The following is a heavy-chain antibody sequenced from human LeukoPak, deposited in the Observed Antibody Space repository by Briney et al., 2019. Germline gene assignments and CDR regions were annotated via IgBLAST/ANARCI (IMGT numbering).Heavy chain of an antibody. CDR3: TRGAGTSWFDY. CDR2: MNLNSRVT. CDR1: GYTFTVNY. V-gene: IGHV1-2*02. D-gene: IGHD2-2*01. J-gene: IGHJ4*02. Sequence: GASVKVSCKPSGYTFTVNYLHWVRQAPGQGLEWVGWMNLNSRVTVYAQNFQGRVTMTRDTSISTAYMELSSLTSDDTAVYYCTRGAGTSWFDYWGQGSLVTVSS.